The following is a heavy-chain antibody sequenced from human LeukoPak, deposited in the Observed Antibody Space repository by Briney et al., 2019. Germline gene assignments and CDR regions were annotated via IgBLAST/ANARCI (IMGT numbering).Heavy chain of an antibody. CDR2: NNGDGSTT. V-gene: IGHV3-74*01. D-gene: IGHD2-15*01. CDR3: ARDPRNVGLAP. CDR1: GFSLSGYW. Sequence: GGSLRLSCVASGFSLSGYWMYWVRQAPGKGLMYISRNNGDGSTTNYADVVKGRFTMSRDNVKNTLHLQMNSLRVEDTAVYYCARDPRNVGLAPWGQGTLVTVSS. J-gene: IGHJ5*02.